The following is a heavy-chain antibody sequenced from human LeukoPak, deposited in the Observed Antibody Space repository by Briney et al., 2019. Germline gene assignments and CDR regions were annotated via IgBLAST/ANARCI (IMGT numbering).Heavy chain of an antibody. CDR2: FDPEDGET. Sequence: WASVTVSCKVSGYTLTELSMHWVRQAPGKGLEWMGGFDPEDGETIYAQKFQGRVTMTEDTSTDTAYMELSSLRSEDTAVYYCATGSGIAAGYYYYGMDVWGKGTTVTVSS. J-gene: IGHJ6*04. CDR1: GYTLTELS. V-gene: IGHV1-24*01. CDR3: ATGSGIAAGYYYYGMDV. D-gene: IGHD6-25*01.